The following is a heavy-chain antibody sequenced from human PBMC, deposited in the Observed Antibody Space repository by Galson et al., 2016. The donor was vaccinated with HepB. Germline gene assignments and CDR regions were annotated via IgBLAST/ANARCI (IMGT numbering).Heavy chain of an antibody. Sequence: SLRLSCAAPGFTFSTYGMSWVRQAPGKGLEWVSVISGSGGSTYYADSVKGRFTISRDNSKNTLYLQMNSLRAEDTAVYYCARVITMVRGILKQRDYYGMDDWGQGTTVTVSS. CDR1: GFTFSTYG. CDR2: ISGSGGST. V-gene: IGHV3-23*01. D-gene: IGHD3-10*01. J-gene: IGHJ6*02. CDR3: ARVITMVRGILKQRDYYGMDD.